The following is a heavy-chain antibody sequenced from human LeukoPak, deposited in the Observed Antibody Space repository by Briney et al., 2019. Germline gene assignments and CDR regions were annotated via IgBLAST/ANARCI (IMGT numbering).Heavy chain of an antibody. CDR3: ARGGYSYGYYYFDY. CDR2: INHSGST. Sequence: SETLSLTCAVYGGSFSGYYWSWIRQPPGKGLEWIGEINHSGSTNYNPSLKSRVTISVDTSKNQFSLKLSSVTAADTAVYYCARGGYSYGYYYFDYWGQGTLVTVSS. J-gene: IGHJ4*02. CDR1: GGSFSGYY. V-gene: IGHV4-34*01. D-gene: IGHD5-18*01.